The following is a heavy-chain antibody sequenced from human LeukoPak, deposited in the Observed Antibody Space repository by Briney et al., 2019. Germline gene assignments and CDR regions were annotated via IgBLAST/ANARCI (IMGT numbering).Heavy chain of an antibody. CDR1: GFTFSSYG. D-gene: IGHD5-12*01. Sequence: SGGSLRLSCAASGFTFSSYGMHWVRQAPGKGLEWVAVISYDGSNKYYADSVKGRFTISRDNSKNTLYLQMNSLRAEDTAVYYCAKDRRGYIRDYYYGMDVWGQGTTVTVSS. V-gene: IGHV3-30*18. CDR2: ISYDGSNK. J-gene: IGHJ6*02. CDR3: AKDRRGYIRDYYYGMDV.